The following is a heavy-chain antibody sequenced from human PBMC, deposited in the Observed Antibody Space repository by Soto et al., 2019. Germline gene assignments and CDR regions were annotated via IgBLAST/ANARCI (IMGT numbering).Heavy chain of an antibody. Sequence: QVQMVQSGPEVKMPGASVKVSCKTSGYTFTAYGLAWLRQAAGQRPEWMGWASTNDDRTNYARKFQGRVTMTTDRATTTTSTEPRSVGSGEKAVYYSARELNTDSSAYYAFASWGQGTLVTVSS. V-gene: IGHV1-18*01. D-gene: IGHD3-22*01. J-gene: IGHJ4*02. CDR3: ARELNTDSSAYYAFAS. CDR1: GYTFTAYG. CDR2: ASTNDDRT.